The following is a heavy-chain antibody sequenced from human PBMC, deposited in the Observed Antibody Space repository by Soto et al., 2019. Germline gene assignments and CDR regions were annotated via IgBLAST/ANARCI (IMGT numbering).Heavy chain of an antibody. J-gene: IGHJ4*02. Sequence: ASVKVSCKASGYTFTNYGISWVRQAPGQGLEWMGWISAYKGDANYAQNLRGRVTMTTDTSTNTAYMELRSLRDDDTAVYYCARDLDGSGSYYTDYWGPGTLVTVSS. CDR1: GYTFTNYG. V-gene: IGHV1-18*01. D-gene: IGHD3-10*01. CDR2: ISAYKGDA. CDR3: ARDLDGSGSYYTDY.